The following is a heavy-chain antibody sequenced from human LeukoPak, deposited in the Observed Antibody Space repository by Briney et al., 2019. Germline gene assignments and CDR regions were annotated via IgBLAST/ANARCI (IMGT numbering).Heavy chain of an antibody. CDR2: ISSSSSYI. Sequence: GGSQRLSCAASGFTFSSYRMNWVRQAPGEGLEWVSFISSSSSYIDYADSVKGRFTISRDNAKNSLYLQMNSLRAEDTAVYYCVRDSYSNYFDYWGQGILVTVSS. D-gene: IGHD4-11*01. J-gene: IGHJ4*02. CDR3: VRDSYSNYFDY. V-gene: IGHV3-21*01. CDR1: GFTFSSYR.